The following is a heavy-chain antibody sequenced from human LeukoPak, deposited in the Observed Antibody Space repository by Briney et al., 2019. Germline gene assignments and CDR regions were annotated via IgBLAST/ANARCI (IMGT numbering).Heavy chain of an antibody. CDR2: IYYSGST. V-gene: IGHV4-31*03. CDR1: AGSISSGGYY. CDR3: ARAPLLQYRAGNAFDI. D-gene: IGHD4-11*01. Sequence: PSETLSLTCTVSAGSISSGGYYWSWIRQHPGKGLEWIGYIYYSGSTYYNPSLKSRVTISVDTSKNQFSLKLSSVTAADTAVYYCARAPLLQYRAGNAFDIWGQGTMVTVSS. J-gene: IGHJ3*02.